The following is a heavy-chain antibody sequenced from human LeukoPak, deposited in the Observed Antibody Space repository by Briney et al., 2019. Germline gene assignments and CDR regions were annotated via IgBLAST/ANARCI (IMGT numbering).Heavy chain of an antibody. D-gene: IGHD6-13*01. J-gene: IGHJ4*02. CDR1: GDSVSTNSAA. V-gene: IGHV6-1*01. CDR3: ARVTYSSSWYEGEYFDY. Sequence: SQTFSLTCAISGDSVSTNSAAWNWIRQSPSRGLEWLGRTYYRSKRYKDYAVSVKSRITINPDTSKNQFSLQLNSVTPEDTAVYYCARVTYSSSWYEGEYFDYWGQGTLVTVSS. CDR2: TYYRSKRYK.